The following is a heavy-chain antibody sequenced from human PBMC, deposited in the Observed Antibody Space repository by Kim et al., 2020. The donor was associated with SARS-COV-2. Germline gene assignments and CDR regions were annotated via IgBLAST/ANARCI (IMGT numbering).Heavy chain of an antibody. CDR3: ARDRGYCTGGSCYSIFDY. CDR1: GVSFNNYW. CDR2: IKEDGSEK. V-gene: IGHV3-7*03. Sequence: GGSLRLSCAASGVSFNNYWMGWVRQAPGKGLEWVAHIKEDGSEKYYVDSVKGRFTISRDNAKNSLYLQMNSLRAEDTAVYYCARDRGYCTGGSCYSIFDYSGQGTQVTVSS. D-gene: IGHD2-15*01. J-gene: IGHJ4*02.